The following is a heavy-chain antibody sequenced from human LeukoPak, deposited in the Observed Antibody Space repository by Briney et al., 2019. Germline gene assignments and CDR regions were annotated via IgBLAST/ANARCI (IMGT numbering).Heavy chain of an antibody. CDR1: GYTFTSYD. Sequence: ALVKVSCKASGYTFTSYDINWVRQATGQGLEWMGWMNPHSGNTGYAQKFQGRVTITRNTSISTAYMELSSLRSEDTAVYYCARGVLLSWSNWFDPWGQGTLVTVSS. CDR2: MNPHSGNT. J-gene: IGHJ5*02. V-gene: IGHV1-8*03. D-gene: IGHD3-10*01. CDR3: ARGVLLSWSNWFDP.